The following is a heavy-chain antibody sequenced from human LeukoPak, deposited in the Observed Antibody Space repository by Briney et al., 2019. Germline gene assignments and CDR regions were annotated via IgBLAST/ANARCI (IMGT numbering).Heavy chain of an antibody. CDR1: GGSISSSSYY. V-gene: IGHV4-39*01. CDR2: MYYSGST. D-gene: IGHD4-17*01. Sequence: SETLSLTCTVSGGSISSSSYYWGWIRQPPGKGLEWIGSMYYSGSTYYNPSLKSRVTISVDTSKNQFSLKLSSVTAADTAVYYCAIHPTSMTRVTKGWFDPWGQGTLVTVSS. J-gene: IGHJ5*02. CDR3: AIHPTSMTRVTKGWFDP.